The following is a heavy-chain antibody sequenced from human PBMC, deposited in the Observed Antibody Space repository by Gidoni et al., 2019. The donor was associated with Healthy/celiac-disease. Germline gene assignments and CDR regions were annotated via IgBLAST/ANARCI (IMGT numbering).Heavy chain of an antibody. CDR3: ARGLVPTGLRYFDWLLGY. Sequence: EVQLVESGGGLVQPGGSRGLSCAASGFAVSSYAMHWVRQAPGKGVEYVSAISSNGGSTYYANTMKGKLTISRDKSKNTLYLKMGSLRAEDMAVYYWARGLVPTGLRYFDWLLGYWGQGTLVTVSS. V-gene: IGHV3-64*01. CDR1: GFAVSSYA. CDR2: ISSNGGST. J-gene: IGHJ4*02. D-gene: IGHD3-9*01.